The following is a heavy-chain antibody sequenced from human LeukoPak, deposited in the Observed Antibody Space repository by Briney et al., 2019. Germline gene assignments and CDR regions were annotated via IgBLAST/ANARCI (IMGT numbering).Heavy chain of an antibody. CDR2: ISYDGSNK. Sequence: PGGSLRLSCAASGFTFSSYGMHWVRQAPGKGLEWVAVISYDGSNKYCADSVKGRFTISRDNSKNTLYPQMNSLRAEDTAVYYCAKDSYSGDYYGMDVWGQGTTVTVSS. CDR1: GFTFSSYG. D-gene: IGHD1-26*01. CDR3: AKDSYSGDYYGMDV. V-gene: IGHV3-30*18. J-gene: IGHJ6*02.